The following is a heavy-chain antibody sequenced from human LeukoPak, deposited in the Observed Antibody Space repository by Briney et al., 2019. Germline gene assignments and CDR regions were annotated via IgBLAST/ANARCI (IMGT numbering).Heavy chain of an antibody. CDR1: GFTFDDYA. CDR3: AKDKYSSSLFYFDY. V-gene: IGHV3-9*01. D-gene: IGHD6-6*01. CDR2: ISWNSGSI. Sequence: GGSRRLSCAASGFTFDDYAMHWVRQAPGKGLEWVSGISWNSGSIGYADSVKGRFTISRDNAKNSLYLQMNSLRAEDTALYYCAKDKYSSSLFYFDYWGQGTLVTVSS. J-gene: IGHJ4*02.